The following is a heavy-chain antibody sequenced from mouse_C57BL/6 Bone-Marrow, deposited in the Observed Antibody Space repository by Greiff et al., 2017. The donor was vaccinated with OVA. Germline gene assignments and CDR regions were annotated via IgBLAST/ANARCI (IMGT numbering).Heavy chain of an antibody. V-gene: IGHV5-9*01. D-gene: IGHD1-1*01. CDR1: GFTFSSYT. Sequence: EVKLQESGGGLVKPGGSLKLSCAASGFTFSSYTMSWVRQTPEKRLEWVATISGGGGNTYYPDSVKGRFTISRDNAKNTLYLQMSILRSEDTALYYYASHVYYYYFDYWGQGTTLTVSS. J-gene: IGHJ2*01. CDR2: ISGGGGNT. CDR3: ASHVYYYYFDY.